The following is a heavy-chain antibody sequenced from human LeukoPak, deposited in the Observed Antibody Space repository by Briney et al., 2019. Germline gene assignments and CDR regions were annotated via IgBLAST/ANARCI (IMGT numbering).Heavy chain of an antibody. Sequence: SETLSLTCTVSGDSISSGNYYWSWIRQPAGKGLEWIGRIYTSGSTNYNPSLKSRVTISVDTSKNQFSLKLSSLTAADTAVYYCARDGYYFFDHWGQGTLVTVSS. CDR2: IYTSGST. CDR3: ARDGYYFFDH. D-gene: IGHD5-18*01. J-gene: IGHJ4*02. CDR1: GDSISSGNYY. V-gene: IGHV4-61*02.